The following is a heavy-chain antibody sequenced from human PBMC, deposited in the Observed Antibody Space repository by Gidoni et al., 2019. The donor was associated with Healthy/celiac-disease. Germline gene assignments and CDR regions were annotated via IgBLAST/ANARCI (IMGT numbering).Heavy chain of an antibody. CDR2: INHSGST. J-gene: IGHJ4*02. CDR3: ASGGWIQLWKLDY. D-gene: IGHD5-18*01. Sequence: QVQLQQWGAGLLKPSETLSLTCAVYGWSFSGYYWSWIRQPPGKGLEWIGEINHSGSTNYNPSLKSRVTISVDTSKNQFSLKLSSVTAADTAVYYCASGGWIQLWKLDYWGQGTLVTVSS. CDR1: GWSFSGYY. V-gene: IGHV4-34*01.